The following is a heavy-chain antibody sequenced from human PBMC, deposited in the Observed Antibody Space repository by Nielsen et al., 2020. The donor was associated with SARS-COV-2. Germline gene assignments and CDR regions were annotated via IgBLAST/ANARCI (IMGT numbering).Heavy chain of an antibody. Sequence: ASVKVSCKASGYTFTSYTMHWVRQAPGQGLEWMGWINTNTGNPTYAQGFTGRFVFSLDTSVSTAYLQISSLKAEDTAVYYCARSRDSSGWYVNFDYWGQGTLVTVSS. V-gene: IGHV7-4-1*02. J-gene: IGHJ4*02. CDR1: GYTFTSYT. CDR2: INTNTGNP. CDR3: ARSRDSSGWYVNFDY. D-gene: IGHD6-19*01.